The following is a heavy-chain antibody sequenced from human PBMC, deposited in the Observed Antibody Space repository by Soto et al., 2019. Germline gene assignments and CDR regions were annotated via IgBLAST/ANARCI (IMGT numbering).Heavy chain of an antibody. D-gene: IGHD6-13*01. CDR1: GFTFSSFA. J-gene: IGHJ6*02. CDR2: MSYDGRNK. V-gene: IGHV3-30*04. Sequence: GGSLRLSCVASGFTFSSFAMHWVRQAPGKGLEWVAVMSYDGRNKNYADSVKGRVTISRDNSKNTLYLQMNSLRAEDTAVYYCAKVKGIAAGWGMDVWGQGTAVTVSS. CDR3: AKVKGIAAGWGMDV.